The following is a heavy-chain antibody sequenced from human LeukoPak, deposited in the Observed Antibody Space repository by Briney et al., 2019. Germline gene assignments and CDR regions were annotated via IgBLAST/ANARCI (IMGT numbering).Heavy chain of an antibody. J-gene: IGHJ6*02. V-gene: IGHV1-18*01. CDR2: ISAYNGNT. Sequence: ASVKVSCKASGYSFTTYAISWVRQAPGQGLEWMGWISAYNGNTNYAPNLQGRVSMTTDTSTSTVYMELRSLRSDDTAVYYCARDYGGMDVWGQGTTVTVSS. CDR1: GYSFTTYA. CDR3: ARDYGGMDV. D-gene: IGHD3-10*01.